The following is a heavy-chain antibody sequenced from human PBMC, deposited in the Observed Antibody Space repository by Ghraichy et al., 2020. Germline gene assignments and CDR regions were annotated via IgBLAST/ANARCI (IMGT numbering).Heavy chain of an antibody. Sequence: GSLRLSCAVYGGSFSGYYWSWIRQPPGKGLEWIGEINHSGSTNYNPSLKSRVTISVDTSKNQFSLKLSSVTAADTAVYYCARSTRDYYYGMDVWGQGTTVTVSS. CDR1: GGSFSGYY. D-gene: IGHD1-1*01. CDR3: ARSTRDYYYGMDV. V-gene: IGHV4-34*01. CDR2: INHSGST. J-gene: IGHJ6*02.